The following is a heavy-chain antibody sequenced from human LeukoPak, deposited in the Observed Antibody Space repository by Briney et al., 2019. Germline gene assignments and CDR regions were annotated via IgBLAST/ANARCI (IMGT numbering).Heavy chain of an antibody. J-gene: IGHJ5*02. D-gene: IGHD6-13*01. V-gene: IGHV5-51*01. CDR3: ARQGYSSSWYSGGGEGFWFDP. Sequence: GESLKISCKGSGYSFTSYWIGWVRQMPGKGLEWMGIIYHGDSDTRYSPSFQGQVTISADKSISTAYLQWSSLKASDTAMYYCARQGYSSSWYSGGGEGFWFDPWGQGTLVTVSS. CDR2: IYHGDSDT. CDR1: GYSFTSYW.